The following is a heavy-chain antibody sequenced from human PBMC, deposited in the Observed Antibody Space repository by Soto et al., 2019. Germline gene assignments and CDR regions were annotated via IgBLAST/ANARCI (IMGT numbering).Heavy chain of an antibody. CDR2: MNPNSGNT. J-gene: IGHJ6*03. CDR3: ARGDYDFWRGYQNYYYYYYMDV. CDR1: GYTFTSYD. Sequence: QVQLVQSGAEVKKPGASVKVSCKASGYTFTSYDINWVRQATGQGLEWMGWMNPNSGNTGYAQKFQGRVTMTRNTSRSTAYMELSSLRSEDTAVYYCARGDYDFWRGYQNYYYYYYMDVWVKGTTVTVSS. D-gene: IGHD3-3*01. V-gene: IGHV1-8*01.